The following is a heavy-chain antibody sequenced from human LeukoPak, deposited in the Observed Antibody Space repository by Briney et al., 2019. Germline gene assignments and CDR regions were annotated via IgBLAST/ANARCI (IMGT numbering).Heavy chain of an antibody. CDR1: GFTFSSYS. CDR2: ISYDGSNK. J-gene: IGHJ4*02. V-gene: IGHV3-30*03. Sequence: PGGSLRLSCAASGFTFSSYSMNWVRQAPGKGLEWVAVISYDGSNKYYADSVKGRFTISRDNSKNTLFLQMDTLRAEDAAVYFCTTWTQAHFDYWGQGVLVTVSS. D-gene: IGHD5-18*01. CDR3: TTWTQAHFDY.